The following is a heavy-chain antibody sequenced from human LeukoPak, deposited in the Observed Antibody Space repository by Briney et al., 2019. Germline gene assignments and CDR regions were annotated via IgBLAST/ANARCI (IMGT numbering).Heavy chain of an antibody. D-gene: IGHD3-3*01. Sequence: SETLSLTCAVYGGSFSGYYWSWIRQPPGKGLEWIGYIHNSGTTEYNPSLKSRVTMSVDTSKNQFSLKLTSVTAADTAVYYCARVLGSGYSDYWGQGTLVTVSS. J-gene: IGHJ4*02. CDR2: IHNSGTT. V-gene: IGHV4-59*01. CDR3: ARVLGSGYSDY. CDR1: GGSFSGYY.